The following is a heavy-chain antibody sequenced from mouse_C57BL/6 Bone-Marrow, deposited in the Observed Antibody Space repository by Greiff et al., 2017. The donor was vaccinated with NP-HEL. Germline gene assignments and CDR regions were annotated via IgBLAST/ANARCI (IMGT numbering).Heavy chain of an antibody. V-gene: IGHV5-6*01. J-gene: IGHJ4*01. CDR3: ARHPFITTVVADAMDY. D-gene: IGHD1-1*01. CDR1: GFTFSSYG. Sequence: EVKLMESGGDLVKPGGSLKLSCAASGFTFSSYGMSWVRQTPDKRLAWVATISSGGSYTYYPDSVKGRFTISRDNAKNTLYLQMSSLKSEDTAMYYCARHPFITTVVADAMDYWGQGTSVTVSS. CDR2: ISSGGSYT.